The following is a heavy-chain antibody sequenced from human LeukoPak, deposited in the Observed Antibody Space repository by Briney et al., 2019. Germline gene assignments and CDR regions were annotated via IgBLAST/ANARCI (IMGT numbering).Heavy chain of an antibody. CDR1: GFTFSSYE. Sequence: GGSLRLSCAASGFTFSSYEMNWVRQAPGKGLVWVSRINSDGSSTSYADSVKGRFTISRDNAKNTLYLQMNSLRAEDTAVYYCARRAGAYSHPYDYWGQGTLVTVSS. CDR3: ARRAGAYSHPYDY. V-gene: IGHV3-74*01. CDR2: INSDGSST. D-gene: IGHD4/OR15-4a*01. J-gene: IGHJ4*02.